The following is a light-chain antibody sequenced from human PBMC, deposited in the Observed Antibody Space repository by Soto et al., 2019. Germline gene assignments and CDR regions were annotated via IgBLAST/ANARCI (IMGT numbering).Light chain of an antibody. V-gene: IGKV1-27*01. CDR2: AAS. CDR1: QGIISF. Sequence: DIQMTQSPSSLSASVGDRVTITCRASQGIISFLAWYQQKPGKVPKLLISAASTLQSGVPSRFSGSGSRTDFTLTISSLQPEDVATYFCQKYNTAPLTFGGGTKVEIK. CDR3: QKYNTAPLT. J-gene: IGKJ4*01.